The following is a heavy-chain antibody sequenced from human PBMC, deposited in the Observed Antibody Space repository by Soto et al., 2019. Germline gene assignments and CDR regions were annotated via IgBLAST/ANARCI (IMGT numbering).Heavy chain of an antibody. Sequence: ASVTVSCKASGFTLTNYYMHWVRQAPGQGLEWMGIINPSGDRTKYAQKFQDRVTMTRDTSTSTVYMELSSLRSEDTAVYYCARSDYGDPYNWFDPWGQGTLVTVSS. V-gene: IGHV1-46*01. CDR3: ARSDYGDPYNWFDP. J-gene: IGHJ5*02. CDR1: GFTLTNYY. D-gene: IGHD4-17*01. CDR2: INPSGDRT.